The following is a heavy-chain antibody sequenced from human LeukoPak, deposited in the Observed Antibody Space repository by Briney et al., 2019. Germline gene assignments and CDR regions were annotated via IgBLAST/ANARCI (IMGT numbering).Heavy chain of an antibody. CDR1: GYSFTSYW. D-gene: IGHD3-9*01. CDR3: ARQSDILTGYSPIDY. CDR2: IYPGDSDT. V-gene: IGHV5-51*01. J-gene: IGHJ4*02. Sequence: KFGESLKISCKGSGYSFTSYWIGWVRQMPGKGLEWMGIIYPGDSDTRYSPSFQGQVTISADKSISTAYLQWSSLKASDTAMYYCARQSDILTGYSPIDYWGQGTLVTVSS.